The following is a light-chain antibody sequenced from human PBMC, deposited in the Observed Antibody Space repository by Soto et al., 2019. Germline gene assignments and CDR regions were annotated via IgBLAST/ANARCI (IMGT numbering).Light chain of an antibody. Sequence: IQCTQSPSSLSASVRCKGTISCLASQGIQDALGWYQQQPRKAPKPVLSVASNLQSGVPSRFSGSGSGTEFTLTISSLQHEDSATSYCLQHNTCPLTFGGGTKVDIK. V-gene: IGKV1-17*01. J-gene: IGKJ4*01. CDR2: VAS. CDR3: LQHNTCPLT. CDR1: QGIQDA.